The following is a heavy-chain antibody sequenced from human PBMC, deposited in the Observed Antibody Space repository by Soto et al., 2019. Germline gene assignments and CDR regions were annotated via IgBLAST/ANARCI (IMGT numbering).Heavy chain of an antibody. V-gene: IGHV1-69*02. CDR2: IIAISGKT. CDR1: GGTFSIYT. CDR3: AAVDTAMADYYYYYGMDV. D-gene: IGHD5-18*01. J-gene: IGHJ6*02. Sequence: GASVKVSCKASGGTFSIYTSSWVRQAPGQGLEWIGRIIAISGKTNYAQKFQGRVTITTDMSTSTAYMELSSLRSEDTAVYYCAAVDTAMADYYYYYGMDVWGQGTTVTVSS.